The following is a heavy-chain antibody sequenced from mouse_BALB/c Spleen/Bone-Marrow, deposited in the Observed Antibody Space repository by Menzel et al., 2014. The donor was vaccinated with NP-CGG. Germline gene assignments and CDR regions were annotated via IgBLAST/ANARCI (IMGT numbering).Heavy chain of an antibody. CDR2: ISYSGGT. Sequence: DVQLVESGPSLVKPSQTLSLTCSVTGDSITSGYWNWIRKFPGNKLEYMGYISYSGGTYYNPSLKSRISITRDTSKNLYYLQLNSVTTKDTATYYCARSGSSGYHYYAMDYWGQGTSVTVSS. D-gene: IGHD3-1*01. J-gene: IGHJ4*01. CDR1: GDSITSGY. CDR3: ARSGSSGYHYYAMDY. V-gene: IGHV3-8*02.